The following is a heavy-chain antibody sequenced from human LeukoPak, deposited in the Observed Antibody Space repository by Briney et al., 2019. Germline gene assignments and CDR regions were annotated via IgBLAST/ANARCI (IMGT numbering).Heavy chain of an antibody. J-gene: IGHJ4*02. Sequence: PGGSLRLSCAASGFSFSSYGMHWVRQAPGKGLEWVAVISYDGSNKYYSDSVKGRFTISRDNSKNTLYLQMNSLRAEDTAVYYCASGDSGSYYSYFDYWGQGTLVTVSS. CDR2: ISYDGSNK. V-gene: IGHV3-30*19. CDR1: GFSFSSYG. CDR3: ASGDSGSYYSYFDY. D-gene: IGHD1-26*01.